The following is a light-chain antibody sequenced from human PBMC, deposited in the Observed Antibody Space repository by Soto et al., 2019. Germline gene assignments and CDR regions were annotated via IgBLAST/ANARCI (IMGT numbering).Light chain of an antibody. V-gene: IGLV2-14*01. J-gene: IGLJ1*01. Sequence: QSVLTHPASVSGSPGQSVTISCSGTSSDVGTYKYVSWYQHHPGKARKLMIYEVSYRPSGVSNRFSGSKSGNTASLTISGLQAEDEADYYCSSYTTTSSLVFGIRTKVTVL. CDR1: SSDVGTYKY. CDR2: EVS. CDR3: SSYTTTSSLV.